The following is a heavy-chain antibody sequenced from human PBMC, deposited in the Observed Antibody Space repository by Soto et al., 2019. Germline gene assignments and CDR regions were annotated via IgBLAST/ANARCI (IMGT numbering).Heavy chain of an antibody. CDR3: ARDRGAASDIRYYYYGIDV. CDR1: GFIFDIYS. J-gene: IGHJ6*02. CDR2: ISSSSSYI. Sequence: EVQLVESGGGLVKPGGSLRLSCAASGFIFDIYSMTWVRQASGKGLEWVSSISSSSSYIYYADSVKGRFTISRDNAENSLYLQMSSLRADDTAVYYCARDRGAASDIRYYYYGIDVWGQGTTVTVSS. D-gene: IGHD3-10*01. V-gene: IGHV3-21*01.